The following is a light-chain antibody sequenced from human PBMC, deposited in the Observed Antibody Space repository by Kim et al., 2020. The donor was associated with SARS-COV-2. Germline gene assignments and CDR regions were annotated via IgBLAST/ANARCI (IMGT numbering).Light chain of an antibody. CDR3: QKYNNYPFT. Sequence: AAVGDRVTITCRARQNIKSWVAWYHQKPGKAANLLSFNTARLENGVPSRFSGSGSGTEFTLTISSLQPDDFATYYCQKYNNYPFTFGGVTKVDIK. CDR1: QNIKSW. CDR2: NTA. V-gene: IGKV1-5*03. J-gene: IGKJ4*01.